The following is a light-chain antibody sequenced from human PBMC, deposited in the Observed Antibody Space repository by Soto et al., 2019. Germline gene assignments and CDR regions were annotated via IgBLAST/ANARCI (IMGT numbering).Light chain of an antibody. CDR2: DVS. J-gene: IGLJ1*01. CDR3: CSYAGGYYI. Sequence: QSALTQPRSVSGSPGQSVTISCTGTSSDVGDYNYVSWYQQHPGKAPKLMIYDVSKRPSRVPDRFSGSKSGNTASLTISGLQAEDKADYYCCSYAGGYYIFGTGTKLTVL. V-gene: IGLV2-11*01. CDR1: SSDVGDYNY.